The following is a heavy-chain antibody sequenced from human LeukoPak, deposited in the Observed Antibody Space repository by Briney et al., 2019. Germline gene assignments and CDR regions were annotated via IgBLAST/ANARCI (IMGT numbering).Heavy chain of an antibody. CDR3: AKSERRSLDYGDYVGPGGY. CDR2: ISSDGGNE. J-gene: IGHJ4*02. D-gene: IGHD4-17*01. V-gene: IGHV3-30*18. Sequence: QPGRSLRLSCAASGFTFSSYGMHWVRQAPGKGLEWVAVISSDGGNEYYADSVKGRFTISRDNSKNTLYVHVNSLRLEDTAVYYCAKSERRSLDYGDYVGPGGYWGQGTLVTVSS. CDR1: GFTFSSYG.